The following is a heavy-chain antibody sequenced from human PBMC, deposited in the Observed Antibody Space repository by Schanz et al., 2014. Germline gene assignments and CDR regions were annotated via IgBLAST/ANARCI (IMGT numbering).Heavy chain of an antibody. V-gene: IGHV1-8*02. Sequence: QVQLVQSGAEVKKPGASVKVSCKASGYTFTSYYMHWVRQATGQGLEWMGWMNSKTGNTGYAQRFQDRVTMTRNTSITTAYLELSSLRSGDTAVYYCTKGRTFGRWGQGTLVTVSS. CDR3: TKGRTFGR. CDR2: MNSKTGNT. J-gene: IGHJ4*02. D-gene: IGHD3-16*01. CDR1: GYTFTSYY.